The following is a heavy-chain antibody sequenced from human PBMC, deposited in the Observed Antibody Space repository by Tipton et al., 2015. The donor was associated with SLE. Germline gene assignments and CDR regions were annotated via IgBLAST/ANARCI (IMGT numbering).Heavy chain of an antibody. CDR1: GFTFSSYA. CDR3: ARDKYGSGSYYDY. CDR2: ISYDGSNK. J-gene: IGHJ4*02. D-gene: IGHD3-10*01. V-gene: IGHV3-30*04. Sequence: RSLRLSCAASGFTFSSYAMHWVRQAPGKGLEWVAVISYDGSNKYYADSVKGRFTISRDNSKNTLYLQMNSLRAEDTAVYYCARDKYGSGSYYDYWGQGTLVTVSS.